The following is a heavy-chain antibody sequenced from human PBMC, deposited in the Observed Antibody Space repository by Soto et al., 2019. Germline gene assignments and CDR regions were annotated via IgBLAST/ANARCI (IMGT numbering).Heavy chain of an antibody. D-gene: IGHD2-15*01. Sequence: GGSLRLSCAASGFTFSSYAMSWVRQAPGKGLEWVSAISGSGGSTYYADSVKGRFTISRDNSKNTLYLQMNSLRAEDTAVYYCAKDIIGYCSGGSCYFDYWGQGTLVTVSS. J-gene: IGHJ4*02. CDR2: ISGSGGST. CDR1: GFTFSSYA. V-gene: IGHV3-23*01. CDR3: AKDIIGYCSGGSCYFDY.